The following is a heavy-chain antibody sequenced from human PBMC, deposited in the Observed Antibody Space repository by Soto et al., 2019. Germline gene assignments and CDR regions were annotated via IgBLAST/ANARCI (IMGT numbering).Heavy chain of an antibody. Sequence: GGSLRLSCAASGFTFSSYAMSWVRQAPGKGLEWVSGISDSGGSTYYADSVKGRFTISRDNSKNTLYLQMNSLRAEDTAVYYCAKPESSGLLRPFDYWGQGTLVTVSS. D-gene: IGHD3-22*01. J-gene: IGHJ4*02. V-gene: IGHV3-23*01. CDR3: AKPESSGLLRPFDY. CDR2: ISDSGGST. CDR1: GFTFSSYA.